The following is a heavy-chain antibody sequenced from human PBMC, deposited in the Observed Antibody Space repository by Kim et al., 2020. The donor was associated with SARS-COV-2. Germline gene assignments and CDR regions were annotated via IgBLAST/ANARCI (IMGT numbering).Heavy chain of an antibody. CDR1: GFTFSSYS. Sequence: GGSLRLSCAASGFTFSSYSMNWVRQAPGKGLEWVSYISSSSSTIYYADSVKGRFTISRDNAKNSLYLQMNSLRDEDTAVYYCARESGDIVVVVATMDGMDVWGQGTTVTVSS. CDR3: ARESGDIVVVVATMDGMDV. CDR2: ISSSSSTI. J-gene: IGHJ6*02. D-gene: IGHD2-15*01. V-gene: IGHV3-48*02.